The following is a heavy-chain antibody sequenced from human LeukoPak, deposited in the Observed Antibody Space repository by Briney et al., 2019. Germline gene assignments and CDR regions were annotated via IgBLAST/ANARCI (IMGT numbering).Heavy chain of an antibody. CDR1: GDSISSYY. D-gene: IGHD5-24*01. CDR2: NYYRGST. V-gene: IGHV4-59*13. Sequence: PSETLSLTCTVSGDSISSYYWSWLRQPRGRGVEGRGYNYYRGSTNYNPSLKSRVTISVDPSKNQFSLNLSSVTAADTAVYYCARETLQGNAFDIWGQGTMVTVSS. J-gene: IGHJ3*02. CDR3: ARETLQGNAFDI.